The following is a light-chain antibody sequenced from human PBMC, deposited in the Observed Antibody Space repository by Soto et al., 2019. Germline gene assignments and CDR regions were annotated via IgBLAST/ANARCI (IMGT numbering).Light chain of an antibody. J-gene: IGKJ4*01. Sequence: EIVMTQSPGTLSVSPGERATLSCRASQSVSINLAWYQQKPGQAPRLLIYDASTRATGIPARFSGSGSGTEFTLSISSLQSKDFALYYCQQYNNWHPLTFGGGTKVEIK. CDR2: DAS. CDR3: QQYNNWHPLT. CDR1: QSVSIN. V-gene: IGKV3D-15*01.